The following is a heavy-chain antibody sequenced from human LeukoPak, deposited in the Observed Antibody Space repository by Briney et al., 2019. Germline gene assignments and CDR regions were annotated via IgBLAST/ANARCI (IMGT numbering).Heavy chain of an antibody. CDR2: INHSGST. D-gene: IGHD3-3*01. CDR1: GGSFSGYY. V-gene: IGHV4-34*01. CDR3: ARVCVNYDFWGGYSALLDY. J-gene: IGHJ4*02. Sequence: PSETLSLTCAVYGGSFSGYYWSWIRQPPGKGLEWIGEINHSGSTNYNPSLKSRVTISVDTSKNQFSLKLSSVTAADTAVYYCARVCVNYDFWGGYSALLDYWGQGTLVTVSS.